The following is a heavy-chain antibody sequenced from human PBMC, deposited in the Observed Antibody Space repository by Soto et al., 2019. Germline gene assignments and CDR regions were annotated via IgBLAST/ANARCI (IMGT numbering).Heavy chain of an antibody. V-gene: IGHV4-39*01. D-gene: IGHD3-3*01. CDR1: GGDVTSSRYY. CDR3: ATLETHSDFWSANYYFAY. Sequence: SETLSLTCTVSGGDVTSSRYYWAWIRQTPGKGLEWIATTYYGGSTYYSASLKSRVTISIDTSKNQFSLKMTSVTAADTAVYFCATLETHSDFWSANYYFAYWGQGTLVTVSS. CDR2: TYYGGST. J-gene: IGHJ4*02.